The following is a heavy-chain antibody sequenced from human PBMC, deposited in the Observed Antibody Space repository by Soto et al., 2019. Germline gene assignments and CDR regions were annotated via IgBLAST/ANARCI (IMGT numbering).Heavy chain of an antibody. V-gene: IGHV3-23*01. CDR1: GFTFSSYA. Sequence: LRLSCAASGFTFSSYAMSWVRQAPGKGLEWVSAISGSGGSTYYADSVKGRFTISRDNSKNTLYLQMNSLRAEDTAVYYCATLVGGGIVVPAAVFDYWGQGTLVTVSS. CDR3: ATLVGGGIVVPAAVFDY. D-gene: IGHD2-2*01. CDR2: ISGSGGST. J-gene: IGHJ4*02.